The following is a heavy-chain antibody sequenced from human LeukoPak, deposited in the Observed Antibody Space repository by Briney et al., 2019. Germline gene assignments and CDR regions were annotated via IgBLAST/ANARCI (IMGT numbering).Heavy chain of an antibody. CDR1: GYSIRSGDY. Sequence: SETLSLTCTVSGYSIRSGDYWGWIRQPPGKGLEWIGNIYHSGSTYYNPSLKSQVSISIDTSKNQFSLRLTSVTAADTAVYYCARQTGSGLFILPGGQGTLVTVSS. J-gene: IGHJ4*02. D-gene: IGHD3/OR15-3a*01. CDR3: ARQTGSGLFILP. V-gene: IGHV4-38-2*02. CDR2: IYHSGST.